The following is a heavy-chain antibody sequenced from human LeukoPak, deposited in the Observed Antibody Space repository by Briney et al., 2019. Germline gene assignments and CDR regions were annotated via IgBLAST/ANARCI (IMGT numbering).Heavy chain of an antibody. CDR3: ARDRVGGRYYYGMDV. J-gene: IGHJ6*02. Sequence: GGSLRLSCAASGFIISGDSMNWVRQAPGKGLEWVSYIISSSSTIYYADSVKGRFTISRDNAKNSLYLQMNSLRADDTAVYYCARDRVGGRYYYGMDVWGLGTTVTVSS. CDR1: GFIISGDS. D-gene: IGHD3-16*01. CDR2: IISSSSTI. V-gene: IGHV3-48*04.